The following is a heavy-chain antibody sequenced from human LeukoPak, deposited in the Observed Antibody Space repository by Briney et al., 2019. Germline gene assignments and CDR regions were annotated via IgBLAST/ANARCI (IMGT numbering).Heavy chain of an antibody. CDR3: ARGVPKGYSSYNYYGMDV. J-gene: IGHJ6*02. Sequence: GASVKVSCKASGYTFTSYAISWVRQAPGQGLEWMGGIIPIFGTANYAQKFQGRVTITADESTSTAYMELSSLRSEDTAVYYCARGVPKGYSSYNYYGMDVWGQGTTVTVSS. D-gene: IGHD6-13*01. CDR1: GYTFTSYA. CDR2: IIPIFGTA. V-gene: IGHV1-69*13.